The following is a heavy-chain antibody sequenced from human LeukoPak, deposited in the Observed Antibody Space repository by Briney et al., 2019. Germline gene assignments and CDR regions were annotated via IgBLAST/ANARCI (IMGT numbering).Heavy chain of an antibody. J-gene: IGHJ4*02. CDR1: GYTFTSYD. D-gene: IGHD3-10*01. Sequence: ASVKVSCKASGYTFTSYDINWVRQAPGQGLEWMGWMNPNSGNTGYAQKFQGRVTITRDTSISTAYMELSSLSSEDTAIYYCARDGDYYGSGNFDCWGQGTLVTVSS. V-gene: IGHV1-8*03. CDR2: MNPNSGNT. CDR3: ARDGDYYGSGNFDC.